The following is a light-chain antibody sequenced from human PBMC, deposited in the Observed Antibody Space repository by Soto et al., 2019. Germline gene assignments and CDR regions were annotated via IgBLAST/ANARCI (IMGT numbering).Light chain of an antibody. Sequence: DIQMTQSPSSLSASVGDRVTITCRATQNINAYLNWYQVKPGKAPKLLIYAASNLQSGVPSRFSGSGSGTDFTITITSLEREDFATYYCQQSYSTTFTFGPGTKVD. CDR2: AAS. CDR1: QNINAY. CDR3: QQSYSTTFT. V-gene: IGKV1-39*01. J-gene: IGKJ3*01.